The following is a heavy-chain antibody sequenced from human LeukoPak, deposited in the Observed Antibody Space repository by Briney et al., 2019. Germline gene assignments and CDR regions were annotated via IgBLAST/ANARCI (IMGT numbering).Heavy chain of an antibody. Sequence: ASVKVSCKASGYTFTGYYMHWVRQAPGQGLEWMGWINPNSGGTNYAQKFQGWVTMTRDTSISTAYMELSRLRSDDTAVYYCARSPYYYGSGSYYKGFDYWGQGTLVTVSS. D-gene: IGHD3-10*01. CDR1: GYTFTGYY. CDR2: INPNSGGT. CDR3: ARSPYYYGSGSYYKGFDY. V-gene: IGHV1-2*04. J-gene: IGHJ4*02.